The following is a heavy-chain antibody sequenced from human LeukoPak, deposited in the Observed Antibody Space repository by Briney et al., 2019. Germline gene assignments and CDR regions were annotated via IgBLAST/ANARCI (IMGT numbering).Heavy chain of an antibody. CDR3: ARASLSEIIAAEAFFDS. V-gene: IGHV3-21*01. CDR1: GFAFSCYS. D-gene: IGHD6-13*01. CDR2: ISGTGTYI. J-gene: IGHJ4*02. Sequence: GGSLRLSCAASGFAFSCYSMNWVRQAPGKGLEWVSSISGTGTYIYFANSLKGRFSISRDNAENSSFLQMNSLRAEDTAVYFCARASLSEIIAAEAFFDSWGQGTLVTVSS.